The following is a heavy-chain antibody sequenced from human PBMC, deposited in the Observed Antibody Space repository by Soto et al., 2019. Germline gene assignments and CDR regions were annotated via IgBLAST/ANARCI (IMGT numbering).Heavy chain of an antibody. D-gene: IGHD3-9*01. V-gene: IGHV3-74*01. Sequence: PGGSLRLSCAASGFLFNTYWVFWVRQAPRKGLLWVSRIKSDGSSTNYADSVKGRFTISRDNAKNTLYLQMTSLRAEDTAVYYCAIGGGDYNYLDYWGQGILVTVSS. J-gene: IGHJ4*02. CDR2: IKSDGSST. CDR3: AIGGGDYNYLDY. CDR1: GFLFNTYW.